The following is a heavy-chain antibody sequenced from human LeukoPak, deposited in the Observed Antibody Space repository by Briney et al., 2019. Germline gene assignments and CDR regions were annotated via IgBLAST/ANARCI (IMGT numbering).Heavy chain of an antibody. CDR1: GGSISSSNW. CDR2: IYHSGST. D-gene: IGHD6-6*01. V-gene: IGHV4-4*02. J-gene: IGHJ6*03. CDR3: MYSSSSGGELYYMDV. Sequence: PSETLSLTCAVSGGSISSSNWWSWVRQPPGKGLEWIGEIYHSGSTNYNPSLKSRVTISVDKSKNQFSLKLSSVTAEDTAVYYCMYSSSSGGELYYMDVWGKGTTVTVSS.